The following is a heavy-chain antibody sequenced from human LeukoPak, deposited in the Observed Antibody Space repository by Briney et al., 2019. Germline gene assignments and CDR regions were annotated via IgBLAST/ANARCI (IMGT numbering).Heavy chain of an antibody. D-gene: IGHD3-22*01. CDR2: IYYSGST. Sequence: SQTLSLTCTVSGGSISSGGYYWSWIRQHPGKGLEWIGYIYYSGSTYYNPSLKSRVTISVETSKNQFSLKLSSVTAADTAVYYCARAQYYYDSSGYYPYYFDYWGQGTLVTVSS. CDR3: ARAQYYYDSSGYYPYYFDY. CDR1: GGSISSGGYY. J-gene: IGHJ4*02. V-gene: IGHV4-31*03.